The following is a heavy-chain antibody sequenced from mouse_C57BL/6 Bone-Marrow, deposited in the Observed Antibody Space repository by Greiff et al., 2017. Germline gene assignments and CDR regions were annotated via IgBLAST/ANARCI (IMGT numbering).Heavy chain of an antibody. CDR2: ISYDGSN. J-gene: IGHJ2*01. Sequence: EVQLVESGPGLVKPSQSLSLTCSVTGYSITSGYYWNWIRQFPGNKLEWMGYISYDGSNNYNPSLKNRISITRDTSKNQFFLKLNSVTTEDTATYYCARRGSSAFDYWGQGTTLTVSS. V-gene: IGHV3-6*01. CDR3: ARRGSSAFDY. D-gene: IGHD1-1*01. CDR1: GYSITSGYY.